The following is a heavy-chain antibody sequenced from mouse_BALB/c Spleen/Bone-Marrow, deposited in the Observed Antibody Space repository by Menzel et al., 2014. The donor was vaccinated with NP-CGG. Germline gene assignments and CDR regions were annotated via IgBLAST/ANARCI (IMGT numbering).Heavy chain of an antibody. D-gene: IGHD4-1*01. CDR2: ILPGSGST. CDR1: GYTFSSYW. CDR3: ARWVPYWEFAY. Sequence: LQESGAELMKPGASVKISCKATGYTFSSYWIEWVKQRPGHGLEWVGEILPGSGSTNYNEKFKGKATFTADTSSNTAYMQLISLTSEDSAVYYCARWVPYWEFAYWGQGTLVTVSA. V-gene: IGHV1-9*01. J-gene: IGHJ3*01.